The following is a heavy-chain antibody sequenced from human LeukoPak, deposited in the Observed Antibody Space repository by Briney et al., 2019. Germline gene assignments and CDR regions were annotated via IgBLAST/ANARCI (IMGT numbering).Heavy chain of an antibody. Sequence: GASVKVSCKTSGYTFTGYYMHGVRQAPGQGLEWMGWINPDSGGTDYAQKFQGRVTMTRDTSISTAYMELSRPTSDDTAVYYCARDSGYCSPTGCYYFDHWGQGTLVTVSS. J-gene: IGHJ4*02. CDR3: ARDSGYCSPTGCYYFDH. CDR2: INPDSGGT. CDR1: GYTFTGYY. V-gene: IGHV1-2*02. D-gene: IGHD2-2*01.